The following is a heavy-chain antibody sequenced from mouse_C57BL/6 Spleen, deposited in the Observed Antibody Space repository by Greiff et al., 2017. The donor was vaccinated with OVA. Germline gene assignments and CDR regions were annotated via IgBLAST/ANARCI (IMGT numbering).Heavy chain of an antibody. V-gene: IGHV2-4*01. CDR3: AKKRGNYGYFDV. J-gene: IGHJ1*03. CDR1: GFSLTSYG. Sequence: QVQLKESGPGLVQPSQSLSITCPVSGFSLTSYGVHWVRQPPGKGLEWLGVIWSGGSTDYNAAFISRLSISKDNSKSQVFFKMNSLQADDTAIYYCAKKRGNYGYFDVWGTGTTVTVSS. CDR2: IWSGGST.